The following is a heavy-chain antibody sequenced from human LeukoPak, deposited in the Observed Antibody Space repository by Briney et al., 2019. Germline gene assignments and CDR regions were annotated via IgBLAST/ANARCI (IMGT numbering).Heavy chain of an antibody. CDR3: ARHPLWFGEPNNWFDP. D-gene: IGHD3-10*01. CDR1: GFTFSSYG. Sequence: PGGSLRLSCAASGFTFSSYGMHWVRQAPGKGLEWVAFIRYDGSNKYYADSVKGRFTISRDNSKNTLYLQMNSLRAEDTAVYYCARHPLWFGEPNNWFDPWGQGTLVTVSS. V-gene: IGHV3-30*02. J-gene: IGHJ5*02. CDR2: IRYDGSNK.